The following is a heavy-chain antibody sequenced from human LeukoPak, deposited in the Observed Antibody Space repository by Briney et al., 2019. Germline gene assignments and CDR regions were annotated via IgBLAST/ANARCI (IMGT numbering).Heavy chain of an antibody. CDR2: IYYSGST. V-gene: IGHV4-59*01. CDR3: ARXXGXXXWXLAGAFDI. Sequence: PSETLSLTCTVSGGSISSYYWSWIRQPPGKGLEWIGYIYYSGSTNYNPSLKSRVTISVDTSKNQFSLKLSSVTAADTAVYYCARXXGXXXWXLAGAFDIWGQGTMVTVSS. J-gene: IGHJ3*02. CDR1: GGSISSYY.